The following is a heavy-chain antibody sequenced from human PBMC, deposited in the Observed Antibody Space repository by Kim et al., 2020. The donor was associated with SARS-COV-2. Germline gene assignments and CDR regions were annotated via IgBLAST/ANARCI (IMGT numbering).Heavy chain of an antibody. J-gene: IGHJ4*02. V-gene: IGHV1-69*13. CDR3: ATPGMGATTRREFDY. D-gene: IGHD1-26*01. Sequence: SVKVSCKASGGTFSSYAISWVRQAPGQGLEWMGGIIPIFGTANYAQKFQGRVTITADESTSTAYMELSSLRSEDTAVYYCATPGMGATTRREFDYWGQGTLVTVSS. CDR1: GGTFSSYA. CDR2: IIPIFGTA.